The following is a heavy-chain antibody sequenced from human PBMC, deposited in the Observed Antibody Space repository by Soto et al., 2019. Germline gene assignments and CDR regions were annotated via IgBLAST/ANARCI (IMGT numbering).Heavy chain of an antibody. D-gene: IGHD6-13*01. CDR3: ARHSYSSSWYSSDY. Sequence: SETLSLTCTVSGGSISSYYWSWIRQPPGKGLEWIGYIYYSGSTNYNPSLKSRVTISVDTSKNQFSLKLSSVTAADTAVYYCARHSYSSSWYSSDYWGQGTLVTVSS. J-gene: IGHJ4*02. CDR2: IYYSGST. V-gene: IGHV4-59*08. CDR1: GGSISSYY.